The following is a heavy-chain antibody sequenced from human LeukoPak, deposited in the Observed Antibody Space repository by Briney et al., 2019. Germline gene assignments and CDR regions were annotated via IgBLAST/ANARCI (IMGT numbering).Heavy chain of an antibody. J-gene: IGHJ4*02. CDR2: ISSSSPI. Sequence: GGSLRLSCAASGFTFSTYSMNWVRQAPGKGLEWVSYISSSSPIYYADSVKGRFTISRDNAKNSLYLQMNSLRDEDTAVYHCAREWFYDSSGYYVYWGQGTLVTVSS. D-gene: IGHD3-22*01. V-gene: IGHV3-48*02. CDR1: GFTFSTYS. CDR3: AREWFYDSSGYYVY.